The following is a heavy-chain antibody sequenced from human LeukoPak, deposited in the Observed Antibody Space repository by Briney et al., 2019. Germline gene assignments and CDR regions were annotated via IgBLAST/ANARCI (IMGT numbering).Heavy chain of an antibody. Sequence: TSETLSLTCTVSGYSISSGYYWGWIRQPPGKGLEWIGSIYHSGSTYYNPSLKSRVTISVDKSKNQFSLKLSSVTAADTAVYYCARTTLPKAPYYYYMDVWGKGTTVTVSS. D-gene: IGHD1-1*01. CDR2: IYHSGST. J-gene: IGHJ6*03. CDR3: ARTTLPKAPYYYYMDV. V-gene: IGHV4-38-2*02. CDR1: GYSISSGYY.